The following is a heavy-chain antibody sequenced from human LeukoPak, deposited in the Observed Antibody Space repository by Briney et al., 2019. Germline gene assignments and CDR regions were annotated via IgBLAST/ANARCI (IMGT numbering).Heavy chain of an antibody. CDR2: ISSSSSYI. V-gene: IGHV3-21*01. D-gene: IGHD3-10*01. CDR1: GFTFSSYS. Sequence: GGSLRLSCAASGFTFSSYSMNWVRQAPGKGLEWVSSISSSSSYIYYADSVKGRFTISRDNAKNSQYLQMNSLRAEDTAVYYCARDSGSGSYLDYWGQGTLVTVSS. J-gene: IGHJ4*02. CDR3: ARDSGSGSYLDY.